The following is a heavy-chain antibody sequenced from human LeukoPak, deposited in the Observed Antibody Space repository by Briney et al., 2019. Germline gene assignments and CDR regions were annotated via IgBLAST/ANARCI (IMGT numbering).Heavy chain of an antibody. CDR3: ARAYYDSSDFDY. CDR2: IYYSGST. V-gene: IGHV4-30-4*01. D-gene: IGHD3-22*01. CDR1: GGSISSGDYY. J-gene: IGHJ4*02. Sequence: SETLSLTCTVSGGSISSGDYYWSWIRQPPGKGLEWIGYIYYSGSTYYNPSLKSRVTISVDTSKDQFSLKLSSVTAADTAVYYCARAYYDSSDFDYWGQGTLVTVSS.